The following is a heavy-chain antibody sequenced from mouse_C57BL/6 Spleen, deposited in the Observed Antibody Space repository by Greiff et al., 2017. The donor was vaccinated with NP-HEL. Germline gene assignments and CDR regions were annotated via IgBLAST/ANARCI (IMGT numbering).Heavy chain of an antibody. CDR2: IDPSDSYT. CDR1: GYTFTSYW. J-gene: IGHJ3*01. D-gene: IGHD2-4*01. Sequence: VQLQQSGAELVMPGASVKLSCKASGYTFTSYWMHWVKQRPGQGLEWIGEIDPSDSYTNYNQKFKGKSTLTVDKSSSTAYMQLSSLTSEDSAVYYCARQGYYDYEGFAYWGQRTLVTVSA. CDR3: ARQGYYDYEGFAY. V-gene: IGHV1-69*01.